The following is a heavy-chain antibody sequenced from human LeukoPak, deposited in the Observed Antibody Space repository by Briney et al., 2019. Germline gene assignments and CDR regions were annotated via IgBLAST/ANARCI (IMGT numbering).Heavy chain of an antibody. Sequence: GGSLRLSCAASGFTFGSYSMNWVRQAPGKGLEWVSYISSSSSTIYYADSVKGRFTISRDNAKNSLYLQMNSLRDEDTAVYYCARDGGALIRGKGYYYGMDVWGQGTTVTVSS. CDR2: ISSSSSTI. CDR3: ARDGGALIRGKGYYYGMDV. J-gene: IGHJ6*02. CDR1: GFTFGSYS. D-gene: IGHD3-16*01. V-gene: IGHV3-48*02.